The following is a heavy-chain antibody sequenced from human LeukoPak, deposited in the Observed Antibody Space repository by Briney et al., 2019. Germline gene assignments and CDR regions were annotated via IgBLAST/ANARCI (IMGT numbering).Heavy chain of an antibody. CDR2: ISSSGGST. J-gene: IGHJ4*02. CDR1: GFTFSSYA. CDR3: AKSGSVWDY. V-gene: IGHV3-23*01. Sequence: GGSLRLSCAASGFTFSSYAMSWVRQSPGKGLEWVSTISSSGGSTYYADSVKGRFTISRDNSKNTLYLQMNSLRAEDTAVYYCAKSGSVWDYWGQGTLVTVSS. D-gene: IGHD3-16*01.